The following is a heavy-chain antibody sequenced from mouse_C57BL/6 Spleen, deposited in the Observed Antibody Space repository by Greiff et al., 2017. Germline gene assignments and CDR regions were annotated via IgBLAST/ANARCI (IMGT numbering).Heavy chain of an antibody. D-gene: IGHD2-2*01. J-gene: IGHJ2*01. CDR1: GYTFTDYE. CDR2: IDPETGGT. Sequence: QVQLQQSGAELVRPGASVTLSCKASGYTFTDYEMHWVKQTPVHGLEWIGAIDPETGGTAYNQKFKGKAILTADKSSSTAYMELRSLTSEDSAVYYCTRYGYDDGYWGQGTTLTVSS. CDR3: TRYGYDDGY. V-gene: IGHV1-15*01.